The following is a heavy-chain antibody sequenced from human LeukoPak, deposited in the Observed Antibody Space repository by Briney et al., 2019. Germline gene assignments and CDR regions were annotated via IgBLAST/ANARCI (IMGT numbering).Heavy chain of an antibody. CDR1: GRSFSGYY. V-gene: IGHV4-34*01. D-gene: IGHD3-10*01. CDR3: ARGRAGRGAMVRGVTSYFDY. CDR2: INHSGST. Sequence: NPSETLSLTCAVYGRSFSGYYWSWIRQPPGKGLEWIGEINHSGSTNYNPSLKSRVTISVDTSKNQFSLKLSSVTAADTAVYYCARGRAGRGAMVRGVTSYFDYWGQGTLVTVSS. J-gene: IGHJ4*02.